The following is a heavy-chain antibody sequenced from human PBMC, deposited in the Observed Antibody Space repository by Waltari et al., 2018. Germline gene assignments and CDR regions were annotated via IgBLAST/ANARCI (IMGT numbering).Heavy chain of an antibody. J-gene: IGHJ4*02. CDR3: ARGGSRFWSGYLDY. CDR2: IYYSRST. CDR1: GGSISSHY. V-gene: IGHV4-59*11. D-gene: IGHD3-3*01. Sequence: QVQLQESGPGLVKPSETLSLTCTVSGGSISSHYWSWIRQPPGKGLEWIGYIYYSRSTNYTPSLRSRVTISVDTSKNQFSLKLSSVTAADTAVYYCARGGSRFWSGYLDYWGQGTLVTVSS.